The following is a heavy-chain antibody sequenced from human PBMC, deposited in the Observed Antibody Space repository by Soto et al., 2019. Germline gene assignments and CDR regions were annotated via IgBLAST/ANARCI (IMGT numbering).Heavy chain of an antibody. CDR1: GGSISSYY. D-gene: IGHD3-22*01. Sequence: SETLSLTCTVSGGSISSYYWSWIRQPPGKGLEWIGYIYYSGSTNYNPSLKSRVTISVDTSKNQSSLKLSSVTAADTAVYYCAREVDSSGYYLGRGRKRRPSFFDYWGQGTLVTSPQ. CDR2: IYYSGST. CDR3: AREVDSSGYYLGRGRKRRPSFFDY. J-gene: IGHJ4*02. V-gene: IGHV4-59*01.